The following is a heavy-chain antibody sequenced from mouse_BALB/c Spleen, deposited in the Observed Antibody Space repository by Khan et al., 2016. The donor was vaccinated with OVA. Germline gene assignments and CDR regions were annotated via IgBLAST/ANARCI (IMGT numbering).Heavy chain of an antibody. CDR1: GISITSGNYR. CDR2: IYYSGTV. D-gene: IGHD1-1*01. J-gene: IGHJ1*01. CDR3: ARDYGSLYWYFDV. V-gene: IGHV3-5*02. Sequence: VQLKESGPGLVKPSQTVSLTCTVTGISITSGNYRWSWIRQFPGNKLEWIGNIYYSGTVTYNPSLTSRTTITRDHSKNQFFLEMNSLTAEDTATYYCARDYGSLYWYFDVWGAGTTVTVSS.